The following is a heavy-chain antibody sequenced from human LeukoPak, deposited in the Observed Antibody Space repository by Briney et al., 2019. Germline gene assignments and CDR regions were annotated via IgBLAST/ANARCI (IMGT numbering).Heavy chain of an antibody. CDR2: INHSGST. Sequence: SETLSLTCAVYGGSFSGYYWSWIRRPPGKRLEWIGEINHSGSTNYNPSLKSRVTISVDTSKNQFSLKLSSVTAADTAVYYCARTRTGGYYSVPITNNWFDPWGQGTLVTVSS. V-gene: IGHV4-34*01. CDR1: GGSFSGYY. CDR3: ARTRTGGYYSVPITNNWFDP. D-gene: IGHD3-3*01. J-gene: IGHJ5*02.